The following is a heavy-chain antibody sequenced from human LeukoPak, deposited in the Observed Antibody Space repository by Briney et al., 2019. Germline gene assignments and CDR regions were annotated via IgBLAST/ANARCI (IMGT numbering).Heavy chain of an antibody. V-gene: IGHV4-59*08. CDR2: IYYSGST. J-gene: IGHJ1*01. D-gene: IGHD3-22*01. Sequence: SETLSLTCTVSGGSISSYYWSWIRQPPGKGLEWIGYIYYSGSTNYNPSLKSRVTISVDTSENQFSLKLSSVTAADTAVYYCARVVMDYDSSSYYSRYFQHWGQGTLVAVSS. CDR1: GGSISSYY. CDR3: ARVVMDYDSSSYYSRYFQH.